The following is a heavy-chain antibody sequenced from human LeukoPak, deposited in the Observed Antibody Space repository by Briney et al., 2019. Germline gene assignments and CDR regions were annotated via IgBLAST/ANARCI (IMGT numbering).Heavy chain of an antibody. CDR2: INHSGST. CDR1: GGSFSGYY. V-gene: IGHV4-34*01. D-gene: IGHD2-15*01. Sequence: SETLSLTCAVYGGSFSGYYWSWIRQPPGKGLEWIGEINHSGSTNYNPSLKSRVTISVDTSKNQFSLKLSSVTAADTAVYYCARGLVVVAASPYYYYGMDAWGQGTTVTVSS. CDR3: ARGLVVVAASPYYYYGMDA. J-gene: IGHJ6*02.